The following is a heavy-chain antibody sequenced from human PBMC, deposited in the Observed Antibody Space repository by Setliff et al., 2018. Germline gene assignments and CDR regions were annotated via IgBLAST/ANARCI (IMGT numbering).Heavy chain of an antibody. CDR3: ARASRFGTAIYKGDYYMDV. J-gene: IGHJ6*03. D-gene: IGHD2-21*02. V-gene: IGHV7-4-1*02. CDR1: GYTFTSYA. Sequence: ASVKVSCKASGYTFTSYAMNWVRQAPGQGLEWMGWINTNTGNPTYAQGFTGRFVFSLDTSVSTAYLQISSLKAEDTAVYYCARASRFGTAIYKGDYYMDVWGNGTTVTVSS. CDR2: INTNTGNP.